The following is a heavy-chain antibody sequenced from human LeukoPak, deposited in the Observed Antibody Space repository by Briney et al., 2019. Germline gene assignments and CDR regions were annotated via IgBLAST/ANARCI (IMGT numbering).Heavy chain of an antibody. V-gene: IGHV1-3*01. CDR3: AREIFGSGSYPDF. J-gene: IGHJ4*02. D-gene: IGHD3-10*01. CDR2: INAGNGNT. CDR1: GYTFTSYA. Sequence: RASVKVSCKASGYTFTSYAMHWVRQAPGQRLEWMGWINAGNGNTKYSQKFQGRVTITRDTSASTAYMELSSLRSEDTAVYYCAREIFGSGSYPDFWGQGTLVTVSS.